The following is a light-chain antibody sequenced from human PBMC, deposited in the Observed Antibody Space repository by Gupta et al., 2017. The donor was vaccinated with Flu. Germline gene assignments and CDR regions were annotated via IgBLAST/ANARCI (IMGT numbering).Light chain of an antibody. V-gene: IGLV2-14*03. CDR2: DVS. CDR1: SSDVGGYNY. J-gene: IGLJ2*01. CDR3: TSYTSSGTLVV. Sequence: ITISCTGTSSDVGGYNYVSWYQQHPGKAPKLMIYDVSNRPSGVSQRFSGSKSGNTASLTISGLQAEDEADYYCTSYTSSGTLVVFGGGTRLTVL.